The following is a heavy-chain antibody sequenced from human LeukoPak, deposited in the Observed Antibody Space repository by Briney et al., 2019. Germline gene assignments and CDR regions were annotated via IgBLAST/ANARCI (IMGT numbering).Heavy chain of an antibody. V-gene: IGHV4-39*01. Sequence: SETLSLTCTVPGDSIRSDYWGWIRQTPGKGLEWVASVLYDGRTFYNPSLKSRLTMSVDTSNKQFSQRLTSVTAADTAIYYCAKRVDTDRSDLKAAFDVWGQGTMVTVSS. J-gene: IGHJ3*01. CDR2: VLYDGRT. CDR3: AKRVDTDRSDLKAAFDV. D-gene: IGHD3-22*01. CDR1: GDSIRSDY.